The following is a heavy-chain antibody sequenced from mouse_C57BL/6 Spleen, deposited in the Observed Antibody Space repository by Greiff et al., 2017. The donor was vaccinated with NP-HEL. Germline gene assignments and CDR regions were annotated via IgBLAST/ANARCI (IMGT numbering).Heavy chain of an antibody. J-gene: IGHJ2*01. CDR2: IYPGDGDT. Sequence: QVQLQQSGPELVKPGASVKISCKASGYAFSSSWMNWVKQRPGKGLEWIGRIYPGDGDTNYNGKFKGKATLTADKSSSTAYMQLSSLTSEDSAVYCCARSDYYGSSDADYWGQGTTLTVSS. V-gene: IGHV1-82*01. D-gene: IGHD1-1*01. CDR3: ARSDYYGSSDADY. CDR1: GYAFSSSW.